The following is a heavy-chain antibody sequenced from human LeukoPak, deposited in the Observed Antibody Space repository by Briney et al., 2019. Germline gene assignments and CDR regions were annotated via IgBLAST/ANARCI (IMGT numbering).Heavy chain of an antibody. CDR2: EGSRGGT. D-gene: IGHD3/OR15-3a*01. CDR3: ASRMWTGPGYYAFDI. CDR1: GFTISNYA. Sequence: GGSLRLSCAASGFTISNYAVSWVRQAPGKGLEWVSAEGSRGGTYYADSVRGRFTISRDTSDNTLSLQMNSLRVEDTAVYFCASRMWTGPGYYAFDIWGQGTVVTVSS. V-gene: IGHV3-23*01. J-gene: IGHJ3*02.